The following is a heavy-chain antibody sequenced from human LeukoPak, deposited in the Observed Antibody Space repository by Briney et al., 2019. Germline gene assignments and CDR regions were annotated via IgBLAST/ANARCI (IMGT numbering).Heavy chain of an antibody. V-gene: IGHV3-23*01. J-gene: IGHJ4*02. Sequence: PGGSLRLSCAASGFTFSSYGMSWVRQAPGKGLEWVSAISGSGGSTYYADSVKGRFTISRDNSKNTLYLQMSSLRAEDTAVYYCASGDFWAPLDYWGQGTLVTVSS. CDR1: GFTFSSYG. D-gene: IGHD3-3*01. CDR2: ISGSGGST. CDR3: ASGDFWAPLDY.